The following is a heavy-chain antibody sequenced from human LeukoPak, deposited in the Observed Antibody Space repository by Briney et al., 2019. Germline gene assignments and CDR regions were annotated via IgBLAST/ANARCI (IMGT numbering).Heavy chain of an antibody. CDR2: ISDSGANT. CDR3: ATSTAAAGTD. CDR1: GFTFSTYA. V-gene: IGHV3-23*01. D-gene: IGHD6-13*01. J-gene: IGHJ4*02. Sequence: RGSLRLSCAASGFTFSTYAMSWVRQAPGKGLEWVSTISDSGANTYYADSVRGRFTISRDNAKNSLYLQMNSLRAEDTAIYYCATSTAAAGTDWGQGTLVTVSS.